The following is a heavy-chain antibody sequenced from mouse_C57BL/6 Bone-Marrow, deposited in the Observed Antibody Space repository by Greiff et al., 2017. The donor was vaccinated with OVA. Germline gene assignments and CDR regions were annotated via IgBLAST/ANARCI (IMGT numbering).Heavy chain of an antibody. CDR1: GYSITSDY. Sequence: EVKVVESGPGLAKPSQTLSLTCSVTGYSITSDYWNWIRQFPGNKLEYMGYISYSGSTYYNPSLKSRISITRDTSKNKYYLQLNSVTTEDTATYYCARRGPNWDVNFDVWGTGTTVTVSS. D-gene: IGHD4-1*01. J-gene: IGHJ1*03. CDR2: ISYSGST. CDR3: ARRGPNWDVNFDV. V-gene: IGHV3-8*01.